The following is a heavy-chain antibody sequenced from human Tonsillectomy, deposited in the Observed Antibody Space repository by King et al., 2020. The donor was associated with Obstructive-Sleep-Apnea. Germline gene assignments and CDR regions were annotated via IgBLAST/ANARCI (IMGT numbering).Heavy chain of an antibody. CDR1: GYSFTTHG. CDR3: ARDQGGDDFPSYFDY. CDR2: ICGDHGNR. Sequence: QLVQSGGEVKKPGASVKVSCKAFGYSFTTHGINLWRQAPVQGPEVMGGICGDHGNRKDAHNFQGRVNSTTDTSTSTAYMELKSLRADDTAVYYCARDQGGDDFPSYFDYWGQGTLVTVSS. J-gene: IGHJ4*02. V-gene: IGHV1-18*04. D-gene: IGHD2-21*02.